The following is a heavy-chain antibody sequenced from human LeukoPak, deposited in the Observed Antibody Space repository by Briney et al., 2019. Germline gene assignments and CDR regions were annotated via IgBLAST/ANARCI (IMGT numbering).Heavy chain of an antibody. Sequence: GGSRRLSCAASGFTFSDYGMYWVRQAPGKGLEWVALIWYDGGEKHYTDSVRGRFTISRDNSKNTLYLQMNSLGAEDTAVYYCVRYCNGGTCYRAAFDVWGPGTTVTVSS. D-gene: IGHD2-15*01. CDR1: GFTFSDYG. CDR3: VRYCNGGTCYRAAFDV. CDR2: IWYDGGEK. J-gene: IGHJ3*01. V-gene: IGHV3-33*01.